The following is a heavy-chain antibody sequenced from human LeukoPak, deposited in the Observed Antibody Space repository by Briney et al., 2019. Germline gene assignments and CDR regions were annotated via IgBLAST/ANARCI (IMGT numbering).Heavy chain of an antibody. CDR2: IYYTGST. CDR1: GGSISSGGYY. CDR3: ARDNEWLDY. V-gene: IGHV4-31*03. Sequence: SQTLSLTCTVSGGSISSGGYYWSWIRQHPGKGLEWIGHIYYTGSTYYNPSLKSRVTISSETYKNQFSLKLSSVTAADTAVYYCARDNEWLDYWGQGNLVIVSS. J-gene: IGHJ4*02. D-gene: IGHD6-19*01.